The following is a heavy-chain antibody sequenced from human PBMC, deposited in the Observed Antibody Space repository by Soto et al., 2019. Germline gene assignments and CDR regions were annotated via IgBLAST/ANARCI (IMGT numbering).Heavy chain of an antibody. CDR1: GYTFTSYD. D-gene: IGHD4-17*01. CDR2: MNPNSGNT. V-gene: IGHV1-8*01. CDR3: ARSTNDYGDRH. Sequence: QVQLVQSGAEVKKPGASVKVSCKASGYTFTSYDINWVRQATGQGLEWMGWMNPNSGNTGYAQKFQGRVTMTRNTARSTAYTEQSSMSSEDTAVYYCARSTNDYGDRHWGQGTLVTVSS. J-gene: IGHJ4*02.